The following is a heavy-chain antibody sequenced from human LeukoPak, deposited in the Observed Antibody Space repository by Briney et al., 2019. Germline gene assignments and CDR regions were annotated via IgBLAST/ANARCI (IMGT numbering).Heavy chain of an antibody. CDR2: ISSSSSYI. D-gene: IGHD3-10*01. J-gene: IGHJ4*02. Sequence: GGSLRLSCAASGFTFSSYSMNWVRQAPGKGLEWVSSISSSSSYIYYADSVKGRFTISRDNAKNSLYLQMNSLRAEDTAVYYCARDGMVRGVTPFDYWGQGTLVTVSS. V-gene: IGHV3-21*01. CDR1: GFTFSSYS. CDR3: ARDGMVRGVTPFDY.